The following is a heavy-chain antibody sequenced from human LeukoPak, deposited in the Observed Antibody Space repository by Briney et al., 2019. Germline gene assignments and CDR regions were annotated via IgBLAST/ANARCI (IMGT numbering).Heavy chain of an antibody. Sequence: GGSLRLSCAASGFTFSSYWMSWVRQAPGKGLEWLANIKQDGSEKYYVDSVKGRFTISRDNAKNSLYLQMNSLRAEDTAVYYCARTYSSSWYYFDYWGQGTLVTVSS. V-gene: IGHV3-7*01. J-gene: IGHJ4*02. D-gene: IGHD6-13*01. CDR3: ARTYSSSWYYFDY. CDR1: GFTFSSYW. CDR2: IKQDGSEK.